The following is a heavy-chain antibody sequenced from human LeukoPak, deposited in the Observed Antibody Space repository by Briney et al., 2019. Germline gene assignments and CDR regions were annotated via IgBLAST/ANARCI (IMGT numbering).Heavy chain of an antibody. CDR3: PTTYIVAPPQKFGDY. Sequence: PGGSLRLSCAASGFIFSNAWMNWVRQAPGKGLEWVGRIKSKSEGGTTDYAAPVKGRFTISRDDSQNTVDLQISSLTAADTAMYFCPTTYIVAPPQKFGDYWGQGTLVVVSS. D-gene: IGHD5-12*01. J-gene: IGHJ4*02. CDR1: GFIFSNAW. V-gene: IGHV3-15*01. CDR2: IKSKSEGGTT.